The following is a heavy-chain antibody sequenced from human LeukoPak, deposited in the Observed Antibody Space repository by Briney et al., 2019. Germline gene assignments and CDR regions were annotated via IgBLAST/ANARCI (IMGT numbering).Heavy chain of an antibody. CDR3: ARDSLIATRGGTFDC. J-gene: IGHJ4*02. V-gene: IGHV3-7*01. CDR2: IKQDGSDK. CDR1: GFTFSSYW. Sequence: GGSLRLSCEASGFTFSSYWMSWFRQAPGKGLEWVANIKQDGSDKYYVDSLKGRFTVSRDNAKNSLYLQINSLRVGDTAVYYCARDSLIATRGGTFDCWGQGTLVTVSS. D-gene: IGHD6-6*01.